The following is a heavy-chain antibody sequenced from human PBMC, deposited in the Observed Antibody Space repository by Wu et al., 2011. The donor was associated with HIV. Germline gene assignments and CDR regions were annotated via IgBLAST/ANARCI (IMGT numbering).Heavy chain of an antibody. CDR3: ASVRCHVDHCYFPLLGTAFDI. Sequence: QVQLEQSGSEVKRPGSSVKVSCKASGGTFNSHVINWVRQAPGQGLEWMGWISAYNGDTNYAQKLQDRVSMSTDSATTTAYMELRSLRSDDTAVYYCASVRCHVDHCYFPLLGTAFDIWGQGTMVTVSS. CDR2: ISAYNGDT. CDR1: GGTFNSHV. J-gene: IGHJ3*02. D-gene: IGHD2-15*01. V-gene: IGHV1-18*01.